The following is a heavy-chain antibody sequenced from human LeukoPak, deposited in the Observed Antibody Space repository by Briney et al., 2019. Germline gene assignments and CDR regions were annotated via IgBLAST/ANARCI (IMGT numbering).Heavy chain of an antibody. CDR2: ISGSGRTI. CDR1: GFTFSGYE. J-gene: IGHJ4*02. V-gene: IGHV3-48*03. Sequence: GGSLRLSCAASGFTFSGYEMNWVRQAPGKGLEWVSYISGSGRTIYYADSVKGRFTISRDNAKNSLYLQMNSLRAEDTAVYYCAREPYRGSYYVDNFDYWGQGTLVTVSS. D-gene: IGHD1-26*01. CDR3: AREPYRGSYYVDNFDY.